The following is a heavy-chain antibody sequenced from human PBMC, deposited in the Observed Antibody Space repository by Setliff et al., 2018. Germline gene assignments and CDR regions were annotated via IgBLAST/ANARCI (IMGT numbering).Heavy chain of an antibody. Sequence: SSETLSLTCTVSGYSISSRPFYWGWFRQPAGKELEWIGQIYTSWSTIYNPSLKSRVTILLDTSKNQFSLTLTSVTAADTAVYYCARMSGFLYMDVWGKGTPVTVSS. D-gene: IGHD3-3*01. CDR1: GYSISSRPFY. V-gene: IGHV4-61*09. J-gene: IGHJ6*03. CDR3: ARMSGFLYMDV. CDR2: IYTSWST.